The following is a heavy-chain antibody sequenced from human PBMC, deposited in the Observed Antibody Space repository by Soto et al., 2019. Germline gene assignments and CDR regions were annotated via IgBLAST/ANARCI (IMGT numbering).Heavy chain of an antibody. D-gene: IGHD3-3*01. CDR3: ARDLYYDFWSGRTGWFDP. CDR2: INPSGGRT. J-gene: IGHJ5*02. Sequence: ASVKVSCKASGYTFTSYYMHWVRQAPGQGLEWMGIINPSGGRTSYAQKLQGRVTITADESTSTDYLELSSLISEDTAVYYCARDLYYDFWSGRTGWFDPWGQGTLVTVSS. CDR1: GYTFTSYY. V-gene: IGHV1-46*01.